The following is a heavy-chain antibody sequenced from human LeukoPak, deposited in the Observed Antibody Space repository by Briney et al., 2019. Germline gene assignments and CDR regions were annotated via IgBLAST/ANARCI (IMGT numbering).Heavy chain of an antibody. CDR3: ARRLGRPNTDIDY. CDR2: VYHSGST. CDR1: GYSISSGYY. Sequence: SETLSLTCAVSGYSISSGYYWGWIRQPPGKGLEWIGSVYHSGSTYYNPSLKSRVTISVDTSKNQFSLRLSSVTAADTAMYYCARRLGRPNTDIDYWGQGTLVTVSS. D-gene: IGHD3-16*01. V-gene: IGHV4-38-2*01. J-gene: IGHJ4*02.